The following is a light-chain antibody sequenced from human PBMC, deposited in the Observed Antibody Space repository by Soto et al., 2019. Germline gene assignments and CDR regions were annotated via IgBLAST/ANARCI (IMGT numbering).Light chain of an antibody. V-gene: IGLV1-44*01. J-gene: IGLJ3*02. CDR1: SSNIGSNF. Sequence: QSVLTRPPSASGTPGQSVTISCSGSSSNIGSNFVNWYQRLPGTAPKLLIYTNNQRPSGVPDRFSGSKSGTSASLAISGLQSEDEADYHCAAWDDSLNGPLFGGGTKLTVL. CDR2: TNN. CDR3: AAWDDSLNGPL.